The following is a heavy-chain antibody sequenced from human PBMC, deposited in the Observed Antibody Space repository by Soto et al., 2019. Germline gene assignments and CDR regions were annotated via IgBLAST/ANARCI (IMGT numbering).Heavy chain of an antibody. CDR1: GYLISSGYY. CDR3: ARDLRSGYDSYYFHY. D-gene: IGHD3-22*01. CDR2: IDYSGKT. V-gene: IGHV4-38-2*02. Sequence: SETLSLTGSVSGYLISSGYYWGWVRQTPGKGLEWLGSIDYSGKTYKNPSLKSRVSASVDLSQNQFSLNLRSVTAAETAVYFCARDLRSGYDSYYFHYWGPGTLVTGSS. J-gene: IGHJ4*02.